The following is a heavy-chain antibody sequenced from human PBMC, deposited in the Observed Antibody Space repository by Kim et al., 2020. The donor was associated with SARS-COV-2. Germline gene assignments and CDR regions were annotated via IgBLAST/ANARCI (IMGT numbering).Heavy chain of an antibody. J-gene: IGHJ4*02. CDR2: IVSDGSIT. CDR1: GFTFSNYW. V-gene: IGHV3-74*01. CDR3: VRDNYGVDY. Sequence: GGSLRLSCAASGFTFSNYWMQWVRQAPGKGLVWVSHIVSDGSITSYADFVKGRFTVSRDNAKNTLYLQMNSLRAEDTAVYYCVRDNYGVDYWGQGTLVTVS. D-gene: IGHD4-17*01.